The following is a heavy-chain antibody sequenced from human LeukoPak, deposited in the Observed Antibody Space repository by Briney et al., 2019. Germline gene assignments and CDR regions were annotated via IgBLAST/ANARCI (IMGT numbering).Heavy chain of an antibody. J-gene: IGHJ5*02. CDR3: ARDNLMYFADYGGNSYNWFDP. CDR1: GGSISSYY. Sequence: SETLSLTCTVSGGSISSYYWSWIRQPAGKGLEWIGRIYTSGSTNYNPSLKSRVTMLVDTSKNQFSLKLSSVTAADTAVYYCARDNLMYFADYGGNSYNWFDPWGQGTLVTVSS. V-gene: IGHV4-4*07. CDR2: IYTSGST. D-gene: IGHD4-23*01.